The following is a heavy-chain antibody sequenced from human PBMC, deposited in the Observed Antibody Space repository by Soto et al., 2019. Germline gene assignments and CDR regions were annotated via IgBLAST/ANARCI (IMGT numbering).Heavy chain of an antibody. CDR3: AKPRGYYDSSGYPTPDY. CDR2: ISSSSGTI. Sequence: PGGSLRLSCASSGFTFSGYNMNLVRQAPGKGLEWVSYISSSSGTIYYADSVKGRFTISRDNAKNSLYLQMNSLRAEDTAVYYCAKPRGYYDSSGYPTPDYWGQGTLVTVSS. V-gene: IGHV3-48*01. D-gene: IGHD3-22*01. J-gene: IGHJ4*02. CDR1: GFTFSGYN.